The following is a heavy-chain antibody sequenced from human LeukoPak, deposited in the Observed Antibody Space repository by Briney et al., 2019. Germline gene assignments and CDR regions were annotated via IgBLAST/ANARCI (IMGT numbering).Heavy chain of an antibody. J-gene: IGHJ3*02. CDR2: IYYSGST. V-gene: IGHV4-39*01. CDR3: ARHVSRYDFWSGIVGDAFDI. CDR1: GGSISSSSYY. Sequence: SETLPLTCTVSGGSISSSSYYWGWIRQPPGKGLEWIGSIYYSGSTYYNPSLKSRVTISVDTSKNQFSLKLSSVTAADTAVYYCARHVSRYDFWSGIVGDAFDIWGQGTMVTVSS. D-gene: IGHD3-3*01.